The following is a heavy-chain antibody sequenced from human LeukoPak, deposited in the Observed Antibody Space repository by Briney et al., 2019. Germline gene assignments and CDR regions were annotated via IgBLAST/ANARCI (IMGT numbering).Heavy chain of an antibody. CDR1: GYTFTSYG. CDR2: ISAYNGNT. Sequence: ASVKVSCKASGYTFTSYGISWVRQAPGQRLEWMGWISAYNGNTNYAQKLQGRVTMTTDTSTSTAYMELRSLRSDDTAVYYCARADYYGSGSILIGVDYWGQGTLVTVSS. CDR3: ARADYYGSGSILIGVDY. V-gene: IGHV1-18*01. D-gene: IGHD3-10*01. J-gene: IGHJ4*02.